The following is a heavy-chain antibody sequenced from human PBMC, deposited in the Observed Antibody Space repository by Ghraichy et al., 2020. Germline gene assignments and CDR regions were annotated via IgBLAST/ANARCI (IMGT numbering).Heavy chain of an antibody. J-gene: IGHJ6*02. CDR2: IYHSGNT. CDR3: ARIYCAGDCFYQYYYAMDA. Sequence: SETLSLTCAVSGGSISSTNWWTWVRQPPGKGLEWIGEIYHSGNTNYNPSLESRATISVDKSKNHFSLKLSSVTAADTAVYYCARIYCAGDCFYQYYYAMDAWGQGTTVTVSS. V-gene: IGHV4-4*02. D-gene: IGHD2-21*01. CDR1: GGSISSTNW.